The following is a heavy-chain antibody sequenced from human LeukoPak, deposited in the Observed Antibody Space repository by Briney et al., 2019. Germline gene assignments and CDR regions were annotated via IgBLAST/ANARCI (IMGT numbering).Heavy chain of an antibody. CDR1: GGSISSGTYY. V-gene: IGHV4-61*02. Sequence: SETLSLTCTVSGGSISSGTYYWSWIRQPAGKGLEWIGRIYTSGSTTYNPSLKSRVTISGDTSKNQFSLKLYSVTAADTAVFYCARDYGSGSYNFDYWGQGTLVTVSS. CDR3: ARDYGSGSYNFDY. D-gene: IGHD3-10*01. CDR2: IYTSGST. J-gene: IGHJ4*02.